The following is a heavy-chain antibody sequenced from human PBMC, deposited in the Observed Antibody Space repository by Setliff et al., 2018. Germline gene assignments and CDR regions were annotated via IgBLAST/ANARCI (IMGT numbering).Heavy chain of an antibody. CDR2: IKSKTDGGTT. CDR1: GFTFSNAW. Sequence: GGSLRLSCTASGFTFSNAWMNWVRQAPGRGLEWVGRIKSKTDGGTTDYAANVKGRFTISRDDSKDMVYLQMNSLKIEDTAMYFCTAGGPWGQGTLVTV. CDR3: TAGGP. J-gene: IGHJ4*02. V-gene: IGHV3-15*01.